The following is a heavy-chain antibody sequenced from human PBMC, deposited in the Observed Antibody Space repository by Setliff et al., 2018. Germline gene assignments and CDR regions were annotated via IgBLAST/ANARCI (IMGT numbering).Heavy chain of an antibody. Sequence: ASVKVSCKASGYTFTSYGISWVRQAPGQGLEWMGWISGYNGNTKYAEKFQGRVTITADKSTSTAYMELSSLRSEDTAVYYCARELPRTIFGVVIDYWGQGTLVTVSS. CDR3: ARELPRTIFGVVIDY. D-gene: IGHD3-3*01. J-gene: IGHJ4*02. CDR1: GYTFTSYG. V-gene: IGHV1-18*01. CDR2: ISGYNGNT.